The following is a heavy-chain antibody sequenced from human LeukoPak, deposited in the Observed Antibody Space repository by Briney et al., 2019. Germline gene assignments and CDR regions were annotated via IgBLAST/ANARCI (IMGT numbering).Heavy chain of an antibody. Sequence: PSETLSLTCTVSGGSISSSSYYWGWIRQPPGKGLEWIGSIYYSGSTYYNPSLKSRVTISVDTSKNQFSLKLSSVTAADTAVYYCARRNLSREQLGYYYYMDAWGKGTTVTVSS. CDR2: IYYSGST. D-gene: IGHD6-6*01. CDR1: GGSISSSSYY. CDR3: ARRNLSREQLGYYYYMDA. J-gene: IGHJ6*03. V-gene: IGHV4-39*01.